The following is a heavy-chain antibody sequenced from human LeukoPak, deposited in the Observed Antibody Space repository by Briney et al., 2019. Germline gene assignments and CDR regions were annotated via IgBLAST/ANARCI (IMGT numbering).Heavy chain of an antibody. CDR3: ARDVEAGIMVKYFQH. V-gene: IGHV3-21*01. J-gene: IGHJ1*01. Sequence: PGGSLRLSCAASGFTFNTYNMNWVRQAPGKGLEWVSSISTSSSYIYYADSVKGRFTISRDNAKNSLYLQMNSLRAEDTAVYYCARDVEAGIMVKYFQHWGQGTLVTVSS. CDR2: ISTSSSYI. D-gene: IGHD6-19*01. CDR1: GFTFNTYN.